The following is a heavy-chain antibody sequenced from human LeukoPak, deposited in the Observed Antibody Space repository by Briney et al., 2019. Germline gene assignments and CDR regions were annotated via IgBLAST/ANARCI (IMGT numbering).Heavy chain of an antibody. CDR3: ARSLVVAATVDY. J-gene: IGHJ4*02. CDR2: IYYSGST. Sequence: PSETLSLTCTVSGGSISSSSYYWGWIRQPPGKGLEWIGSIYYSGSTYYNPSLKSRVTISVDTSKNQFSLKLSSVTAADTALYYCARSLVVAATVDYWGQGTLVTVSS. CDR1: GGSISSSSYY. V-gene: IGHV4-39*01. D-gene: IGHD2-15*01.